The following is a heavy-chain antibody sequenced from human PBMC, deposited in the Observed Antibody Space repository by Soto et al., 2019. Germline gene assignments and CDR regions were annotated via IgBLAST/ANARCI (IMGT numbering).Heavy chain of an antibody. D-gene: IGHD6-6*01. Sequence: ASVKVSCKASGFTFTSSAVQWVRQARGQRLEWIGWIVVGSGNTNYAQKFQERVTITRDMSTSTAYMELSSLRSEDTAVYYCAAEGIAARPHFYYWGQGTLVTVSS. V-gene: IGHV1-58*01. CDR3: AAEGIAARPHFYY. CDR2: IVVGSGNT. CDR1: GFTFTSSA. J-gene: IGHJ4*02.